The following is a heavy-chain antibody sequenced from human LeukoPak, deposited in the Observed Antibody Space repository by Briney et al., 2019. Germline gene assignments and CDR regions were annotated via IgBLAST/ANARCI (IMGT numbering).Heavy chain of an antibody. D-gene: IGHD3-22*01. J-gene: IGHJ6*03. CDR2: IIPIFGTA. V-gene: IGHV1-69*06. CDR3: ARAPNYYDSSGYLPSYYYYYMDV. CDR1: GGTFSSYA. Sequence: ASVKVSCKASGGTFSSYAISWVRQAPGQGLEWMGGIIPIFGTANYAQKFQGRVTITADKSTSTAYMELSSPRSEDTAVYYCARAPNYYDSSGYLPSYYYYYMDVWGKGTTVTVSS.